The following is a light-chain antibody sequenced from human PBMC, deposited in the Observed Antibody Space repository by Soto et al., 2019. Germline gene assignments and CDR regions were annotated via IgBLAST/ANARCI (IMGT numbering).Light chain of an antibody. J-gene: IGLJ2*01. CDR3: SSYTSSYTLV. V-gene: IGLV2-14*01. Sequence: QSALTQPASVSGSPGQSITISCTGTSSDVGGYNYVSWYQQHPGKAPKLKIYDVSNRPSGVSNRFSGSKSGNTASLTISVLQAEDEADYYCSSYTSSYTLVLGGGTKLTVL. CDR1: SSDVGGYNY. CDR2: DVS.